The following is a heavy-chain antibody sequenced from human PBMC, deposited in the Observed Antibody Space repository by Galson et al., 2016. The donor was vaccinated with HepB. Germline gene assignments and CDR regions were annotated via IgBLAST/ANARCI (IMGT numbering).Heavy chain of an antibody. J-gene: IGHJ4*02. Sequence: SVKVSCKASGYTFTSYGISWVRQAPGQGLEWMGWISTYDDKTNYAQKFQGRVTITTHTYTRTVYMELRSLRSDYTAVYYCARDYNRYSSSWYFDYWGQGTLVTVSS. CDR2: ISTYDDKT. CDR1: GYTFTSYG. V-gene: IGHV1-18*01. D-gene: IGHD6-13*01. CDR3: ARDYNRYSSSWYFDY.